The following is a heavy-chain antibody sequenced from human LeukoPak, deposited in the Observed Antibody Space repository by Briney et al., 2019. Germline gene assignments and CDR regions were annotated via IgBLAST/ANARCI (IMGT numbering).Heavy chain of an antibody. Sequence: SETLSLTCAVYGGSFSGYYWSWIRQPPGKGLEWIGEINHSGSTNYNPSIKSRVTISVDTSKNQFSLKLSSVTAADTAVYYCASPRGGTYRYFDYWGQGTLVTVSS. CDR1: GGSFSGYY. J-gene: IGHJ4*02. D-gene: IGHD3-10*01. CDR3: ASPRGGTYRYFDY. V-gene: IGHV4-34*01. CDR2: INHSGST.